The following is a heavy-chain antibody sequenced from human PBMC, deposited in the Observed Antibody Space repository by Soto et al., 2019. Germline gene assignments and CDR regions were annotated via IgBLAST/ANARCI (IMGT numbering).Heavy chain of an antibody. Sequence: QVQLQESGPGLVKPSETLSLTCSVSGDSLNSYYWSWIRQSPGKGLEWLGYIYYSGDTKYNPSLQSRISISVDMTENQFSLRLSSVTAADTAVYFCARDRNKLWKNDAFDIWGQGTMVTVSS. V-gene: IGHV4-59*01. CDR2: IYYSGDT. J-gene: IGHJ3*02. D-gene: IGHD1-1*01. CDR3: ARDRNKLWKNDAFDI. CDR1: GDSLNSYY.